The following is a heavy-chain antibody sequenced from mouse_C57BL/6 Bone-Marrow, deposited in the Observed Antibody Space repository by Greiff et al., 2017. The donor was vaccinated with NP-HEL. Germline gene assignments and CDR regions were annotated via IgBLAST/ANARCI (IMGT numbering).Heavy chain of an antibody. D-gene: IGHD1-1*01. CDR1: GYTFTDYN. Sequence: EVKLQESGPELVKPGASVKIPCKASGYTFTDYNMDWVKQSHGKSLEWIGDINPNNGGTIYNQKFKGKATLTVDKSSSTAYMELRSLTSEDTAVYYCARITTVPYYFDYWGQGTTLTVSS. V-gene: IGHV1-18*01. J-gene: IGHJ2*01. CDR2: INPNNGGT. CDR3: ARITTVPYYFDY.